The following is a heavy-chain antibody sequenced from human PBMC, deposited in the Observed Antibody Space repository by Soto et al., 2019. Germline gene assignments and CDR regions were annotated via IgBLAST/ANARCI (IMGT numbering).Heavy chain of an antibody. J-gene: IGHJ6*02. CDR1: GGSISSSSYY. V-gene: IGHV4-39*01. CDR3: AIYGDSGSYYYYGMDV. D-gene: IGHD6-6*01. Sequence: KPSETLSLTCTVSGGSISSSSYYWGWVRQPPGKGLQWIGSIYYSGSTYYNPSLKSRVTISVDTSKNQFSLKLRSVTAADTAIYYCAIYGDSGSYYYYGMDVWGQGTTVTVSS. CDR2: IYYSGST.